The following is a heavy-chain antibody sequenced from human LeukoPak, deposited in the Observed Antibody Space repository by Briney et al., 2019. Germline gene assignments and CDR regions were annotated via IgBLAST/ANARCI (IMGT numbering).Heavy chain of an antibody. CDR2: INHSGST. D-gene: IGHD1-1*01. CDR1: GGSFSGYY. J-gene: IGHJ4*02. Sequence: PSETLSLTCAVYGGSFSGYYWSWIRQPPGKGLEWIGEINHSGSTNYNPSLKSRVAISVDKSKNHFSLELTSVTAADTAVYYCARDALEPTYYFDYWGQGTLVTVSS. CDR3: ARDALEPTYYFDY. V-gene: IGHV4-34*01.